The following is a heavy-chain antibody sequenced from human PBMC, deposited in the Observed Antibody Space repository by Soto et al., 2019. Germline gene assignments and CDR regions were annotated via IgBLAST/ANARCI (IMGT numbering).Heavy chain of an antibody. J-gene: IGHJ3*02. V-gene: IGHV4-34*01. Sequence: QVQLQQWGAGLLKPSETLSLTCAVYGGSFSGYYWSWIRQPPGKGLEWIGEINHSGSTNYNPSLQSRVTISVDTSKNQFSRKLSSVTAADTAVYYCARQYCSGGSCYWAAFDIWGQGTMVTVSS. CDR2: INHSGST. CDR1: GGSFSGYY. D-gene: IGHD2-15*01. CDR3: ARQYCSGGSCYWAAFDI.